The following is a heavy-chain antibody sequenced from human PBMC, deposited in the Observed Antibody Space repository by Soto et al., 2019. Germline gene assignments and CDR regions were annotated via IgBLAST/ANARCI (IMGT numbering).Heavy chain of an antibody. D-gene: IGHD4-17*01. CDR1: GFTFSSYA. CDR3: ARANGDFDAFDI. Sequence: QVQLVESGGGVVQPGRSLRLSCAASGFTFSSYAMHWVRQAPGKGLEWVAVISYDGSNKYYADSVKGRFTISRDNSKNTLYLQMNRLRAEDTAVYYCARANGDFDAFDIWGQGTMVTVSS. J-gene: IGHJ3*02. CDR2: ISYDGSNK. V-gene: IGHV3-30-3*01.